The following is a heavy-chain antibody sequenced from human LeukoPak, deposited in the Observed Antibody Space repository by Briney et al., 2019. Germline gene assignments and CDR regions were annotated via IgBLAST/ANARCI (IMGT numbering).Heavy chain of an antibody. CDR3: AKGGSSSTWYSSADY. CDR1: RFTFSSYG. D-gene: IGHD6-13*01. CDR2: ISYDGSNK. J-gene: IGHJ4*02. V-gene: IGHV3-30*18. Sequence: GRSLTLSCAASRFTFSSYGMHWVRQAPGKGLEWVALISYDGSNKYYADSVKGRFTISRDNSKNTLYLQMNSLRAEDTAVYYCAKGGSSSTWYSSADYWGQGTLVTVSS.